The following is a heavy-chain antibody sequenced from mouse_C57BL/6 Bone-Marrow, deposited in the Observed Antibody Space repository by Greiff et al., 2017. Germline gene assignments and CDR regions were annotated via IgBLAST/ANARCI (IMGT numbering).Heavy chain of an antibody. CDR1: GFSLTSYG. Sequence: QVQLQQSGPGLVQPSQSLSITCTVSGFSLTSYGVHWVRQSPGKGLEWLGVIWSGGSTDYNAAFISRLSISKDNSKSQVFFKMNSLQADDTAIYYCARSKGRSSSFAYWGQGTLVTVSA. J-gene: IGHJ3*01. CDR3: ARSKGRSSSFAY. D-gene: IGHD1-1*01. CDR2: IWSGGST. V-gene: IGHV2-2*01.